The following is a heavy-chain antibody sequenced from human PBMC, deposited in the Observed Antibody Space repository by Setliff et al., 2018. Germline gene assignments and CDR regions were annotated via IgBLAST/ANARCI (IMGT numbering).Heavy chain of an antibody. J-gene: IGHJ5*02. CDR3: ARAPSTRGYSGYDS. D-gene: IGHD5-12*01. CDR1: GFTFSSYS. V-gene: IGHV3-21*01. CDR2: ISSSSSYI. Sequence: GESLKISCAASGFTFSSYSMNWVRQAPGKGLEWVSSISSSSSYIYYADSVKGRFTISRDNAKNSLYLQMNSLRAEDTAVYYCARAPSTRGYSGYDSWGQGTPVTVSS.